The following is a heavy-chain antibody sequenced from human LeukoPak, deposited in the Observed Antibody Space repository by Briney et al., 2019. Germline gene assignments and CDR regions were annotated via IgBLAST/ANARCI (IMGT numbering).Heavy chain of an antibody. V-gene: IGHV4-34*01. D-gene: IGHD1-26*01. Sequence: SETLSLTCAVYGGSFSGYYWSWIRQPPGKGLEWIGEINHSGSTNYNPSLKSRVTISVDTSKNQSSLKLSSVTAADTAVYYCALAPTVGATATTYNYYGMDVWGQGTTVTVSS. CDR3: ALAPTVGATATTYNYYGMDV. J-gene: IGHJ6*02. CDR2: INHSGST. CDR1: GGSFSGYY.